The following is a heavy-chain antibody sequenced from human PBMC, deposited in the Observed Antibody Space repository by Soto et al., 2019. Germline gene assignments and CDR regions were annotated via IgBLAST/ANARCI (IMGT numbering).Heavy chain of an antibody. Sequence: GGSLRLSCAASGLTFSSYGMHWVRQAPGKGLEWVSLISFDGSNEYYADSVKGRFTISRDNSKNTLYLQMNSLRPEDTAVYCCAKDGGSSGWGYYYAMDVWGQGTTVTVSS. V-gene: IGHV3-30*18. CDR2: ISFDGSNE. CDR1: GLTFSSYG. D-gene: IGHD6-19*01. J-gene: IGHJ6*02. CDR3: AKDGGSSGWGYYYAMDV.